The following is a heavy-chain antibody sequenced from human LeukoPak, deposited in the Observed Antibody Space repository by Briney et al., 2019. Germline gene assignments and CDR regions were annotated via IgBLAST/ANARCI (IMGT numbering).Heavy chain of an antibody. Sequence: SETLSLTCAVYGGSFSGYYWSWIRQPPGKGLEWIGEINHSGSTNYNPSLKSRVTISVDTSKNQFSLKLSSVTAADTAVYYCARHWPGIAVAANGYYFDYWGQGTLVTVSS. J-gene: IGHJ4*02. CDR3: ARHWPGIAVAANGYYFDY. CDR2: INHSGST. D-gene: IGHD6-19*01. CDR1: GGSFSGYY. V-gene: IGHV4-34*01.